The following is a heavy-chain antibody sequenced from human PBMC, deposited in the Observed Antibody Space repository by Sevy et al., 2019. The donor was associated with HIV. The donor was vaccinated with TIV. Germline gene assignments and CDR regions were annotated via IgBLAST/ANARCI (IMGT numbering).Heavy chain of an antibody. D-gene: IGHD3-3*02. Sequence: ASVQVSCKASGGTFNSYIVSWVRQAPGQGLEWMGEITPILGTTQYAQKFKGRVTISADESTNTIYMELSSLKSEDTAVYYCARWSISIDYWGQGTLVTVSS. CDR2: ITPILGTT. J-gene: IGHJ4*02. V-gene: IGHV1-69*13. CDR3: ARWSISIDY. CDR1: GGTFNSYI.